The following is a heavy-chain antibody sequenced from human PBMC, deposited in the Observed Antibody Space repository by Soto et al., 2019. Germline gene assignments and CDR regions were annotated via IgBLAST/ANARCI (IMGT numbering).Heavy chain of an antibody. CDR1: GGSVSSGSYY. V-gene: IGHV4-61*01. J-gene: IGHJ4*02. D-gene: IGHD5-18*01. CDR2: IYYSGST. Sequence: SETLSLTCTVSGGSVSSGSYYWSWIRQPPGKGLEWIGYIYYSGSTNYNPSLKSRVTISVDTSKNQFSMKLSSVTAADTAVYYCARDSTQSRSYGFDYWGQGTLVTVSS. CDR3: ARDSTQSRSYGFDY.